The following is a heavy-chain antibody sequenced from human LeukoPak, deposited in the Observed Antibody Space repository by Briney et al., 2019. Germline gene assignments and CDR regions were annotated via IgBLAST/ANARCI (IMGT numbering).Heavy chain of an antibody. Sequence: QPGGSLRLSCAASGLTFSSYAMSWVRQAPGKGLEWVSAISGSGGSTYYADSVKGRFTISRDNSKNTLYLQMNSLRAEDTAVYYCAKEGLYYDSSGYYSGSFDYWGQGTLVTVSS. V-gene: IGHV3-23*01. CDR3: AKEGLYYDSSGYYSGSFDY. J-gene: IGHJ4*02. CDR2: ISGSGGST. CDR1: GLTFSSYA. D-gene: IGHD3-22*01.